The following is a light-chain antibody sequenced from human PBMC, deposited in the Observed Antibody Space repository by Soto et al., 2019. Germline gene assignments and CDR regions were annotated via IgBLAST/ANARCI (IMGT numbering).Light chain of an antibody. CDR2: EVS. CDR1: SSDVGGYNY. Sequence: QSALTQPASVSGSPGQSITISCTGTSSDVGGYNYVSWYQQHPGKAPKLMIYEVSNRPSGVSNRFSGSKSGNTASLTISGLQAEDEDDYYCSSYTSSSTPLVFGTWTKVTVL. V-gene: IGLV2-14*01. J-gene: IGLJ1*01. CDR3: SSYTSSSTPLV.